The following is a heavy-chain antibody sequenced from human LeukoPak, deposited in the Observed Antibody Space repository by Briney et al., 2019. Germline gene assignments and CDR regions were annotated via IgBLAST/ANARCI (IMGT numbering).Heavy chain of an antibody. Sequence: GASVTVSCTASGYTFTSYYMHWVRQAPGQGLEWMGIINPSGGSTSYAQKFQGRVTMTRDTSTSTVYMELSSLRSEDTAVYYCARDRVVPDSGFYFDYWGQGTLVTVSS. D-gene: IGHD2-21*01. CDR1: GYTFTSYY. J-gene: IGHJ4*02. V-gene: IGHV1-46*01. CDR3: ARDRVVPDSGFYFDY. CDR2: INPSGGST.